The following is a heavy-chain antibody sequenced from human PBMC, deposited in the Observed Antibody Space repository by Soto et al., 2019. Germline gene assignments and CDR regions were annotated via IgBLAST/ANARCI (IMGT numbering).Heavy chain of an antibody. D-gene: IGHD3-3*01. J-gene: IGHJ3*02. CDR1: GFTFSSYS. V-gene: IGHV3-48*01. CDR3: ARESAEGDAFDI. Sequence: EVQLVESGGGLVQPGGSLRLSCAASGFTFSSYSMNWVRQAPGKGLEWVSYISGGSYTIYYADSVKGRFTISRDNAKNSLYLQMNSLRAEDTAVYYCARESAEGDAFDIWGQGTMVTVSS. CDR2: ISGGSYTI.